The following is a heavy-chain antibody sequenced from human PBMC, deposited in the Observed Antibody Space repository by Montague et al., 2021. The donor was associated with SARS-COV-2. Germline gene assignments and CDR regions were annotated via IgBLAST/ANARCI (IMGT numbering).Heavy chain of an antibody. Sequence: TLSLTCNVSGDSISGSRHFWNWIRQHPGKGLEWIGYIYHTGTTHYRPSLKSRATLSVDISQNRFSLKLNSMTAADTAIYYCARGVSYGSGFLSEWGPGTLVIVSS. CDR3: ARGVSYGSGFLSE. CDR1: GDSISGSRHF. CDR2: IYHTGTT. D-gene: IGHD3-10*01. J-gene: IGHJ4*02. V-gene: IGHV4-31*03.